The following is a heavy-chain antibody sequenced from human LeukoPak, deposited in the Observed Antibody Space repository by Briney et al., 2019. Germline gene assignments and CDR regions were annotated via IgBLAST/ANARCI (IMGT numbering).Heavy chain of an antibody. V-gene: IGHV1-8*01. CDR3: ARGRSRSSRSYYYYMDV. D-gene: IGHD6-6*01. CDR1: GYTFTSYD. J-gene: IGHJ6*03. Sequence: GASVKVSCKASGYTFTSYDINWVRQATGQGLEWMGWVNPNSGNTGYAQKFQGRVTMTRNTSISTAYMELSSLRSEDTAVYYCARGRSRSSRSYYYYMDVWGKGTTVTVSS. CDR2: VNPNSGNT.